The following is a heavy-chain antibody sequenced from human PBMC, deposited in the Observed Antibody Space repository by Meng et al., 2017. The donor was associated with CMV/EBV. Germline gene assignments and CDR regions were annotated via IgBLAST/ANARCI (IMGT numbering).Heavy chain of an antibody. CDR3: AREKIISRFAYFHH. CDR2: ITPLFGTS. D-gene: IGHD3-10*01. V-gene: IGHV1-69*01. CDR1: GGTFSSYS. J-gene: IGHJ1*01. Sequence: QIQLVQSGAEVKKPGSSVKVSCKASGGTFSSYSISWVRQAPGQGLEWMGAITPLFGTSTYAEKFQGRVMITADESTSTAYMELSSLKSDDMAVYYCAREKIISRFAYFHHWGQGTLVTVSS.